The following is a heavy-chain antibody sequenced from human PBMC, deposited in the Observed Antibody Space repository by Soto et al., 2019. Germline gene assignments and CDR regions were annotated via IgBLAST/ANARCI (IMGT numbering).Heavy chain of an antibody. CDR2: IYYSGST. Sequence: SETLSLTCTVSGGSISSGDYYWSWIRQPPGKGLEWIGYIYYSGSTYYNPSLKSRVTISVDTSKNQFSLKLSSVTAADTAVYYCARGMTTVTTFDYWGQGTLVTVSS. CDR3: ARGMTTVTTFDY. D-gene: IGHD4-17*01. CDR1: GGSISSGDYY. J-gene: IGHJ4*02. V-gene: IGHV4-30-4*01.